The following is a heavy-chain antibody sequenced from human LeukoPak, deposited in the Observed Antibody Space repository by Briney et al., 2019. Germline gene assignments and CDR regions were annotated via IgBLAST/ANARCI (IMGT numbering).Heavy chain of an antibody. J-gene: IGHJ6*03. CDR2: ISASGNSP. CDR1: GFTFRNYA. Sequence: PGGSLRLSCAASGFTFRNYAMSWVRRAPGKGLEWVSGISASGNSPNYADSVQGRFTISRDNAKNTLYLQMNSLRAEDTALYYCARVARGDNYYYYMDVWGKGTTVTVSS. CDR3: ARVARGDNYYYYMDV. D-gene: IGHD3-16*01. V-gene: IGHV3-23*01.